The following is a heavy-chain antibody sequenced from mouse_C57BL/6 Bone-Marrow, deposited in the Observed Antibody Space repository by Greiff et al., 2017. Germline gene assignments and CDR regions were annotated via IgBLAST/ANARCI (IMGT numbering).Heavy chain of an antibody. CDR1: GFTFSDYG. CDR2: ISSGSSTI. CDR3: ARSVLYAMDY. V-gene: IGHV5-17*01. Sequence: EVQVVESGGGLVKPGGSLKLSCAASGFTFSDYGMHWVRQAPEKGLEWVAYISSGSSTIYYADTVKGRFTISRNNAKNTLFLQRTSLRAEDRAMYYCARSVLYAMDYWGQGTSVTVSS. J-gene: IGHJ4*01.